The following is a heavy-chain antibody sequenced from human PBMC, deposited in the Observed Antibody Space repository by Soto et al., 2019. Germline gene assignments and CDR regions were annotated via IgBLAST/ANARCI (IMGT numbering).Heavy chain of an antibody. CDR1: GGSISSSNW. V-gene: IGHV4-4*02. CDR3: ARSARGSSYYYYVMDV. J-gene: IGHJ6*02. CDR2: IYHSGST. D-gene: IGHD3-10*01. Sequence: SETLSLTCAVSGGSISSSNWWSWVRQPPGKWLEWIGEIYHSGSTNYNPSLKSRVTISVDKSKNQFSLKMSSVTAADTDVYYCARSARGSSYYYYVMDVWGQGTTVT.